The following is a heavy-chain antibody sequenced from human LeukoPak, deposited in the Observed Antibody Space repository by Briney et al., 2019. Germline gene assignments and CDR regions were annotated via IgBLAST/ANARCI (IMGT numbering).Heavy chain of an antibody. Sequence: SQTLSLTCTVSGGSISSGGYYWSWIRQHPGKGLEWIGYIYYSGSTYYNPSFKSRVTISVDTSKNQFSLKLSSVTAADTAVYYCARVGITMVRGVITWFDPWGQGTLVTVSS. J-gene: IGHJ5*02. V-gene: IGHV4-31*03. D-gene: IGHD3-10*01. CDR3: ARVGITMVRGVITWFDP. CDR1: GGSISSGGYY. CDR2: IYYSGST.